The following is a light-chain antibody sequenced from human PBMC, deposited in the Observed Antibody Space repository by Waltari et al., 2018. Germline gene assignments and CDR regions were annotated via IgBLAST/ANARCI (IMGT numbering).Light chain of an antibody. CDR3: SSYAGGSWV. CDR1: SRDVGGYNY. CDR2: EVT. V-gene: IGLV2-8*01. J-gene: IGLJ3*02. Sequence: SALTQPPSASGSPGQSVTLSCTGTSRDVGGYNYVYWYQQHPGKAPKLMIYEVTKRPSGVPDRFSGSKSGNTASLTVSGLQTEDEADYYCSSYAGGSWVFGGGTKLTVL.